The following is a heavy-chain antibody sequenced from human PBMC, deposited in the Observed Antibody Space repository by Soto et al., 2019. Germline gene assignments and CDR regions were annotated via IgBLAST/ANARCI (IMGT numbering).Heavy chain of an antibody. J-gene: IGHJ6*03. CDR2: MNPNSGNT. D-gene: IGHD1-1*01. V-gene: IGHV1-8*01. CDR3: ARLSTQGYYYYYMDV. Sequence: ASVKVSCKASGYTFTSYDINWVRQATGQGLEWMGWMNPNSGNTGYVQKFQGRVTMTRNTSISTAYMELSSLRSEDTAVYYCARLSTQGYYYYYMDVWGKGTTVTVSS. CDR1: GYTFTSYD.